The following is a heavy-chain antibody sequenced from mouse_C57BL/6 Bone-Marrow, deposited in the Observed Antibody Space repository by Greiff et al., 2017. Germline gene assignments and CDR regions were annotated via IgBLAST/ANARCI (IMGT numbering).Heavy chain of an antibody. J-gene: IGHJ4*01. V-gene: IGHV5-9-1*02. CDR1: GFTFSSYA. CDR3: TIKRGYGSSFYYYAMDY. Sequence: EVQRVESGEGLVKPGGSLKLSCAASGFTFSSYAMSWVRQTPEKRLEWVAYISSGGDYIYYADTVKGRFTISRDNARNTLYLQMSSLKSEDTAMYYCTIKRGYGSSFYYYAMDYWGQGTSVTVSS. D-gene: IGHD1-1*01. CDR2: ISSGGDYI.